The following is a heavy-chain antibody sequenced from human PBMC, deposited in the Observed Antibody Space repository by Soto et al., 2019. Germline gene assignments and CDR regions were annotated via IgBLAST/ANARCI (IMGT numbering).Heavy chain of an antibody. Sequence: ASVKVSCKASGYTFTGYYMHWVRQAPGQGLGWMGWINPNSGGTNYAQKFQGRVTMTRDTSISTAYMELSRLRSDDTAVYYCATNPVWFGESRPTYYGMGVCGQGTTVTLSS. CDR1: GYTFTGYY. CDR2: INPNSGGT. CDR3: ATNPVWFGESRPTYYGMGV. J-gene: IGHJ6*02. V-gene: IGHV1-2*02. D-gene: IGHD3-10*01.